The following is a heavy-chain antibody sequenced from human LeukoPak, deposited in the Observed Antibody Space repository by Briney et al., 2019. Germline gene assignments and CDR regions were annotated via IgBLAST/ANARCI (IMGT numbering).Heavy chain of an antibody. CDR2: IYSGGRT. J-gene: IGHJ4*02. V-gene: IGHV3-53*01. D-gene: IGHD7-27*01. Sequence: GGSLRLSCAASGFTVSRNYMSWVRQAPGKGLEWVSVIYSGGRTYYADSVKGRFTISRDNSKNTLYLQMNSLRAEDTALYYCAKELGSGVVFDYWGQGTLVTVSS. CDR3: AKELGSGVVFDY. CDR1: GFTVSRNY.